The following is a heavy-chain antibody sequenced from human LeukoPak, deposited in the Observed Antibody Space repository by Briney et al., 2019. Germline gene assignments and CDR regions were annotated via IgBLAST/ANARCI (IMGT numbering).Heavy chain of an antibody. Sequence: GGSLRLSCAASGFTFSSYAMSWVRQAPGKGLEWVSAISGSGGSTYYADSVKGRFTISRDNSRNTLYLQVNSLRAEDTAVYYCAKDRRLRGYSSSSFDYWGQGTLVTVSS. V-gene: IGHV3-23*01. CDR2: ISGSGGST. J-gene: IGHJ4*02. CDR1: GFTFSSYA. CDR3: AKDRRLRGYSSSSFDY. D-gene: IGHD6-6*01.